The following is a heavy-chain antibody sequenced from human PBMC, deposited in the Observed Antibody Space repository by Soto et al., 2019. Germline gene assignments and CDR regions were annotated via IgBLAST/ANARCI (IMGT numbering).Heavy chain of an antibody. J-gene: IGHJ4*02. CDR1: GFTFSSYA. Sequence: GGSLRLSCAASGFTFSSYAMHWVRQAPGKGLEWVAVISYDGSNKYYADSVKGRFTISRDNSKNTLYLQMNSLRAEDTAVYYCATGGDGYFDYWGQGTLVTVS. D-gene: IGHD3-16*01. CDR2: ISYDGSNK. CDR3: ATGGDGYFDY. V-gene: IGHV3-30-3*01.